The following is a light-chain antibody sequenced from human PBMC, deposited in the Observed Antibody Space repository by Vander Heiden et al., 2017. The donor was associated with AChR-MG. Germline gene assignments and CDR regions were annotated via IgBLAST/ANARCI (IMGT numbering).Light chain of an antibody. CDR3: QQRRNWPYT. J-gene: IGKJ2*01. Sequence: IVLTQSPAPLSSAPGERATLSCRASQGGDSYIAWYQQKPGQAPRLLIYDASNRVTGIPARFSGSGSGKDFTLTISSLEAEDVAVYYCQQRRNWPYTFGQGTKLEIK. V-gene: IGKV3-11*01. CDR1: QGGDSY. CDR2: DAS.